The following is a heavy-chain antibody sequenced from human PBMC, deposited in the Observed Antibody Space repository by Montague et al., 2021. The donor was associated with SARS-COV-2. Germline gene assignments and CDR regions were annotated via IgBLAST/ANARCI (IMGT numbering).Heavy chain of an antibody. D-gene: IGHD4-17*01. V-gene: IGHV4-31*03. CDR3: ARDIGAYYVTTGGFDY. CDR1: GDSISSGGYY. J-gene: IGHJ4*02. Sequence: TLSLTCNVSGDSISSGGYYWSWIRQHPGKGLEWIGYIYYSGSTYYNPSLKSRVTMSIDTSKNQFSLRLSSVTAADTAVYYCARDIGAYYVTTGGFDYWGQGTLVAVSS. CDR2: IYYSGST.